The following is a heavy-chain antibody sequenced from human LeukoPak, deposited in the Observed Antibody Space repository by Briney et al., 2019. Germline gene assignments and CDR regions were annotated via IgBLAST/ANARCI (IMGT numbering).Heavy chain of an antibody. Sequence: PSETLSLTCTVSGGSGGRSSYYWGWIRQSPGKGLEWIGSIYYSGNTYYNPSLKSRVTMSVDTSKNQFSLKLSSVTAADTAVYYCARCTSSYYYYMGVWGKGTTVTVSS. J-gene: IGHJ6*03. CDR3: ARCTSSYYYYMGV. CDR1: GGSGGRSSYY. CDR2: IYYSGNT. D-gene: IGHD2-2*01. V-gene: IGHV4-39*07.